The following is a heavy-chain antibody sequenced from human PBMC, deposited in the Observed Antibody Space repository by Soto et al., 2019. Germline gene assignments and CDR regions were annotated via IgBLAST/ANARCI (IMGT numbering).Heavy chain of an antibody. CDR3: AKDGWGGYNLGY. Sequence: QVQLQESGPGLVKVSGTLSLTCAVSGDSISSGGWWSWVRQSPGKGLEWIGEIYHTGSTNYNPSLRSGVTISEDKSKNQFSLNLISVTAADTALYYCAKDGWGGYNLGYWGQGTLVTVSS. D-gene: IGHD6-25*01. J-gene: IGHJ4*02. V-gene: IGHV4-4*02. CDR1: GDSISSGGW. CDR2: IYHTGST.